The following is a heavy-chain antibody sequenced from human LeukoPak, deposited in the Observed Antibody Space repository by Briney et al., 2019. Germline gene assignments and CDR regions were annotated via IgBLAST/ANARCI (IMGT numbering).Heavy chain of an antibody. V-gene: IGHV3-30*18. CDR2: ISSDGSKK. D-gene: IGHD3-22*01. Sequence: PGGSLRLSCAASGFTFSSYGMHWVRQAPGKGLERVAVISSDGSKKYYADSVKGRFTISRDNSKNTLYLQMNSLRAEDTAVYYCANENYFDSSGYPDHWGQGTLVTVSS. J-gene: IGHJ4*02. CDR1: GFTFSSYG. CDR3: ANENYFDSSGYPDH.